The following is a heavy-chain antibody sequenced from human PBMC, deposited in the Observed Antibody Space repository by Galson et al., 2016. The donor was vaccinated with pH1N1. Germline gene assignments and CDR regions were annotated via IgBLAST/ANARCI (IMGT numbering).Heavy chain of an antibody. CDR2: VNPGGSTI. Sequence: QSGAEVKKPGESLKISCKASGYSFTRYWIAWVRQVPGKGLEWVGVVNPGGSTIRYSPPFQGQVTISSDKSINTAYLQWISLKASDTATYYCARQYDFGDYRGDAFDIWGQGTRVIVSS. CDR3: ARQYDFGDYRGDAFDI. D-gene: IGHD4-17*01. J-gene: IGHJ3*02. V-gene: IGHV5-51*03. CDR1: GYSFTRYW.